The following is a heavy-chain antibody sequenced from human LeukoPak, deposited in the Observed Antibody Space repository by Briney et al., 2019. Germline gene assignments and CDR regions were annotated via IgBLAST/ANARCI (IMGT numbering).Heavy chain of an antibody. V-gene: IGHV3-7*01. CDR3: ARDYDGNLEY. J-gene: IGHJ4*02. CDR1: GFTFNIYW. D-gene: IGHD4-23*01. CDR2: IEQDGSTK. Sequence: GGSLRLSCAASGFTFNIYWMAWVRQAPGKGLEWVANIEQDGSTKYYADSVKGRFTISRDNAKNSLYLQMNSLRAEDTAVYYCARDYDGNLEYWGQGTPVTVSS.